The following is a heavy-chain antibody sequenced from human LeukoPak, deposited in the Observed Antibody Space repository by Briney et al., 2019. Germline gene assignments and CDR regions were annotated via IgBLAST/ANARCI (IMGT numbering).Heavy chain of an antibody. J-gene: IGHJ4*02. CDR2: ITGSGDYT. CDR1: GFTFSNYA. Sequence: QPGGSLRLSCAASGFTFSNYAMGWVRQGPGKGLEWVSAITGSGDYTDYADSVKGRFTISRDNSKNTAYLQMISLRAEDTAVYYCAKRSGINYGYFDSWGQGALVTVSS. CDR3: AKRSGINYGYFDS. V-gene: IGHV3-23*01. D-gene: IGHD1-26*01.